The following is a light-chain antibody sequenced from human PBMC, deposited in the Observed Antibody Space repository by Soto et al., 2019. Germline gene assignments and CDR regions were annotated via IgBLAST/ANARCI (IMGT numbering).Light chain of an antibody. CDR3: SSYAGSNNLV. V-gene: IGLV2-8*01. CDR2: EVS. CDR1: SSDVGGYNY. Sequence: QSVLTQPPSASGSPGQSVTISCTGTSSDVGGYNYVSWYQQHPGKAPKLMISEVSKRPSGVPDRFTGSKSGNTASLTVSGLQAEDEADYYCSSYAGSNNLVFGGVPKLTVL. J-gene: IGLJ2*01.